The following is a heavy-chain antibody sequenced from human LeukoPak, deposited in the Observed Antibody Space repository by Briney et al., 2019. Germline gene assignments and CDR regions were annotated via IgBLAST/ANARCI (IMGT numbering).Heavy chain of an antibody. CDR1: GGFISSYY. CDR2: IYYSGST. CDR3: ASLHDRFDY. Sequence: SETLSLTCTVSGGFISSYYWSWIRQPPGKGLEWIGYIYYSGSTNYNPSLKSRVTISVDTSKNQFSLKLSSVTAADTAVYYCASLHDRFDYWGQGTLVTVSS. J-gene: IGHJ4*02. D-gene: IGHD1-1*01. V-gene: IGHV4-59*01.